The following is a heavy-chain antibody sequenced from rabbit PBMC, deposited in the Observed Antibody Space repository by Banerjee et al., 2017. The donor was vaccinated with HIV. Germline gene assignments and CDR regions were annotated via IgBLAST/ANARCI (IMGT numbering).Heavy chain of an antibody. Sequence: QLKESGGGLVQPGGSLKLSCKASGFHFSSFYMSWVRQAPGKGLEWIAYIDPVFGSAYYASWVNGRFTISSHNAQNTLYLQLNILTAADTATYFCAGSDAAYGGACNLWGQGTLVTVS. D-gene: IGHD6-1*01. CDR3: AGSDAAYGGACNL. CDR1: GFHFSSFY. CDR2: IDPVFGSA. J-gene: IGHJ4*01. V-gene: IGHV1S7*01.